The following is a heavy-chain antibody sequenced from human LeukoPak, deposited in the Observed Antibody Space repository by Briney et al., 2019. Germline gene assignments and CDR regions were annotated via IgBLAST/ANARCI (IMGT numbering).Heavy chain of an antibody. V-gene: IGHV1-18*01. J-gene: IGHJ4*02. Sequence: ASVKVSCKASAYTFTSYGISWVRHAPGQVLEWMGWISAYNGNTNYAQKLQGRVTMTTDTSTSTAYMELRSLRSDDTAVYYCARDIGFSYGLVPQPGDYSGPRTLVTVSS. CDR3: ARDIGFSYGLVPQPGDY. D-gene: IGHD5-18*01. CDR1: AYTFTSYG. CDR2: ISAYNGNT.